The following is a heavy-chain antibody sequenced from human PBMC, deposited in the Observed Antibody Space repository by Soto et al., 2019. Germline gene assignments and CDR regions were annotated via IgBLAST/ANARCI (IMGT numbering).Heavy chain of an antibody. Sequence: QLQLQESGSGLVKPSQTLSLTCAVSGGSISSGGYSWSWIRQPPGKGLEWIGYIYHSGSTYYNPSLKSRVTISVDRSMNQFSLKLSSVTAADTAVYYCASTDYYDSSGYSYWGQGTLVTVSS. D-gene: IGHD3-22*01. CDR1: GGSISSGGYS. J-gene: IGHJ4*02. CDR2: IYHSGST. V-gene: IGHV4-30-2*01. CDR3: ASTDYYDSSGYSY.